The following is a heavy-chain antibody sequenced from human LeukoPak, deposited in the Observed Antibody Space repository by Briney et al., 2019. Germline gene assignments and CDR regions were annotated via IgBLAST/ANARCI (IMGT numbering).Heavy chain of an antibody. D-gene: IGHD6-13*01. CDR2: IYYSGST. V-gene: IGHV4-39*07. CDR3: ARAVGRQLAYYYYYYYMDV. J-gene: IGHJ6*03. CDR1: GGSINKNSYY. Sequence: SETLSLTCTVSGGSINKNSYYWGWIRQPPGKGLEWIGSIYYSGSTYYNLSLKSRVTISVNTSKNQFSLKLSSVTAADTAVYYCARAVGRQLAYYYYYYYMDVWGKGTTVTVSS.